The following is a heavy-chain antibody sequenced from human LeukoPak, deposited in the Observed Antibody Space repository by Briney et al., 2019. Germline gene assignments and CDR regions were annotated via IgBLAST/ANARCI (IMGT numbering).Heavy chain of an antibody. Sequence: SSETLSLTCTVSGGSISSYYWSWIRQPPGKGLEWIGYIYYSGSTNYNPSLKSRVTISVDTSKNQFSLKLSSVTAADTAVYYCARVRGGDSSSWYEVFDYWGQGTLVTVSS. J-gene: IGHJ4*02. CDR1: GGSISSYY. D-gene: IGHD6-13*01. CDR3: ARVRGGDSSSWYEVFDY. CDR2: IYYSGST. V-gene: IGHV4-59*01.